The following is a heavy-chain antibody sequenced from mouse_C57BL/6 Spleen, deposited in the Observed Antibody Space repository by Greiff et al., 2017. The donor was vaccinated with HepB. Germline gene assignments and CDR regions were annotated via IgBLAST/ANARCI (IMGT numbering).Heavy chain of an antibody. Sequence: EVMLVESGGGLVKPGGSLKLSCAASGFTFSSYAMSWVRQTPEKRLEWVATISDGGSYTYYPDNVEGRFTISRDNAKNNLYLQMSHLKSEDTAMYYCAKGGSSLGYYFDYWGQGTTLTVSS. CDR1: GFTFSSYA. V-gene: IGHV5-4*03. J-gene: IGHJ2*01. CDR2: ISDGGSYT. D-gene: IGHD1-1*01. CDR3: AKGGSSLGYYFDY.